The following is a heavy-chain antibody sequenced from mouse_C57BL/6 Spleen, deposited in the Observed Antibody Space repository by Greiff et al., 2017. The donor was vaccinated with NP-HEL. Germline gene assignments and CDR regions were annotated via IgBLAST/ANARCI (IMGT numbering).Heavy chain of an antibody. CDR3: AREHYGSRGPLFVY. D-gene: IGHD1-1*01. Sequence: EVKLVESEGGLVQPGSSIKLSCTASGFTFSDYYMAWVRQVPEKGLEWVANINYDGSSTYYLDSLKSRFIISRDNAKNILYLQMSSLKSEDTATYYWAREHYGSRGPLFVYWGQGTTLTVSS. V-gene: IGHV5-16*01. J-gene: IGHJ2*01. CDR1: GFTFSDYY. CDR2: INYDGSST.